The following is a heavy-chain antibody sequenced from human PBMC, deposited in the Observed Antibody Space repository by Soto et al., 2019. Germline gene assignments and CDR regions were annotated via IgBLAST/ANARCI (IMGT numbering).Heavy chain of an antibody. CDR3: ARDLGAVAAQLLVDYYYGMDV. Sequence: GGSLRLSCAASGFTFSSYAMHWVRQAPGKGLEWVAVISYDGSNKYYADSVKGRFTISRDNSKNTLYLQMNSLRAEDTAVYYCARDLGAVAAQLLVDYYYGMDVWGQGTTVTVSS. CDR2: ISYDGSNK. V-gene: IGHV3-30-3*01. D-gene: IGHD6-19*01. CDR1: GFTFSSYA. J-gene: IGHJ6*02.